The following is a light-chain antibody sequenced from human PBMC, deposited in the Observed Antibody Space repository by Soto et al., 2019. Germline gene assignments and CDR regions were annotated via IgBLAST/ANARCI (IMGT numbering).Light chain of an antibody. Sequence: QSVLTQPASVSGSPGQSITISCTGTSSDIGSYNCVSWYQHHPGKAPKLMIYDVSNRPSGVSNRFSGSKSGNTASLTISRLQAEDEADYYCSSCASSSTLVVFGGGTKLTVL. CDR2: DVS. J-gene: IGLJ2*01. V-gene: IGLV2-14*03. CDR3: SSCASSSTLVV. CDR1: SSDIGSYNC.